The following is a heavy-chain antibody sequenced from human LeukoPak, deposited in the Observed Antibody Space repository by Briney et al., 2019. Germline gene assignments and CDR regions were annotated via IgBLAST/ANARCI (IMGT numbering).Heavy chain of an antibody. CDR1: GFTFNSYG. V-gene: IGHV3-30*18. Sequence: GGSLRLSCAVFGFTFNSYGMHWVRQAPGKGLEWLAVISHDGSKRDYADSVKGRFTISRDNSKKTLFLQMNSLGPEDTAVYFCGKDWDLAVGNTENYVEFWGQEALVTVSS. CDR2: ISHDGSKR. D-gene: IGHD6-19*01. J-gene: IGHJ4*02. CDR3: GKDWDLAVGNTENYVEF.